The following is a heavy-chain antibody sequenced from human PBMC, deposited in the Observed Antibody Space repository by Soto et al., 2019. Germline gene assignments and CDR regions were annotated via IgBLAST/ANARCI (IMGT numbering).Heavy chain of an antibody. D-gene: IGHD2-21*02. V-gene: IGHV1-2*02. CDR2: INPSSGGT. J-gene: IGHJ4*02. CDR1: GYTFTGYY. CDR3: ARQLAYCGGDCYTEPIDY. Sequence: QVQLVQSGAEVKKPGASVKVSCKASGYTFTGYYIHWVRQAPGQGREWMGWINPSSGGTNYAQKFQGRVTMTRETSISTAYMEVTRLTSDDTAMYYCARQLAYCGGDCYTEPIDYWGQGTLVTVSS.